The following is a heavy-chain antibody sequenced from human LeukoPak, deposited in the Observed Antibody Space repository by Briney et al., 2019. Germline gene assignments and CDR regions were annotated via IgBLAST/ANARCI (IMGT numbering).Heavy chain of an antibody. V-gene: IGHV4-39*01. D-gene: IGHD2-15*01. Sequence: GSLRLTCAASGFTFSSYAMSWVRQAPGKGLEWIGSIYYSGSTYYNPSLKSRVTISVDTSKNQFSLKLSSVTAADTAVYYCARLGYSRNVRPYYFDYWGQGTLVTVSS. CDR2: IYYSGST. CDR3: ARLGYSRNVRPYYFDY. CDR1: GFTFSSYA. J-gene: IGHJ4*02.